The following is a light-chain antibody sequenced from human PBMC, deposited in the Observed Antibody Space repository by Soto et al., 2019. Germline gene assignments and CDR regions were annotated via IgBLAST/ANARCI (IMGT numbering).Light chain of an antibody. CDR2: GAS. CDR3: QQYGSSPPSIT. CDR1: QSLRSSY. Sequence: EIVLTQSPGTLSVSPGERATLSCRASQSLRSSYLAWYQQKPGQAPSLLIYGASSRATGIPDRFSGGGSGTDFTLTISRPEPEDFAVYYCQQYGSSPPSITFGQGTRLEIK. J-gene: IGKJ5*01. V-gene: IGKV3-20*01.